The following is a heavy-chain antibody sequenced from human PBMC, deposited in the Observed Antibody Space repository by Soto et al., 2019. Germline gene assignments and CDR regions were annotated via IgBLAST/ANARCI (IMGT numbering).Heavy chain of an antibody. D-gene: IGHD2-15*01. CDR1: GGSISSSSYY. Sequence: PSETLSLTCTVSGGSISSSSYYWGWIRQPPGKGLEWIGSIYYSGSTYYNPSLKSRVTISVDTSKNQFSLKLSSVTAADTAVYYCARLPLYCSGGSCLSDSAFDIWGQGTMVTV. J-gene: IGHJ3*02. CDR3: ARLPLYCSGGSCLSDSAFDI. CDR2: IYYSGST. V-gene: IGHV4-39*01.